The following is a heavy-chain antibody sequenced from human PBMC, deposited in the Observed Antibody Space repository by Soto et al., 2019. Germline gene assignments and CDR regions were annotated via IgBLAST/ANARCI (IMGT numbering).Heavy chain of an antibody. CDR3: ARDHIGGFESSSSYLNSYYYYYGMDV. D-gene: IGHD6-13*01. V-gene: IGHV3-33*01. Sequence: PGGSLRLSCAASGFTFSSYGMHWVRQAPGKGLEWVAVIWYDGSNKYYADSVKGRFTISRDNSKNTLYLQMNSLRAEDTAVYYCARDHIGGFESSSSYLNSYYYYYGMDVWGQGTTVTVSS. CDR2: IWYDGSNK. CDR1: GFTFSSYG. J-gene: IGHJ6*02.